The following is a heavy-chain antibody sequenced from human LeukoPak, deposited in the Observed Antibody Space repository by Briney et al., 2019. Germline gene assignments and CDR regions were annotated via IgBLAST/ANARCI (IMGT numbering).Heavy chain of an antibody. V-gene: IGHV3-15*01. CDR2: IKSKTDGGTT. Sequence: GGSLRLSCAASGFTSSNAWMSWVRQAQGKGLEWVGRIKSKTDGGTTDYAAPVKGRFTISRDDSKNTLYLQMNSLKTEDTAVYYCTTARTTVVTLSDYYYYGMDVWGQGTTVTVSS. D-gene: IGHD4-23*01. J-gene: IGHJ6*02. CDR3: TTARTTVVTLSDYYYYGMDV. CDR1: GFTSSNAW.